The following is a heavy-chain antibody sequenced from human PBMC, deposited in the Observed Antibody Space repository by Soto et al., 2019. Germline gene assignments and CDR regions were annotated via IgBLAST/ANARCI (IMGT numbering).Heavy chain of an antibody. CDR3: ARNPVGIAVAGTYYYYHYGMAV. CDR2: IWYDGSNK. Sequence: GGSLRLACAASGSTFSSYGMHWVRQAPGKGLEWVAVIWYDGSNKYYADSVKGRFTISRDNSKNTLYLQMNSLRAEDTAVYYCARNPVGIAVAGTYYYYHYGMAVWGQGTTVTVSS. J-gene: IGHJ6*02. D-gene: IGHD6-19*01. V-gene: IGHV3-33*01. CDR1: GSTFSSYG.